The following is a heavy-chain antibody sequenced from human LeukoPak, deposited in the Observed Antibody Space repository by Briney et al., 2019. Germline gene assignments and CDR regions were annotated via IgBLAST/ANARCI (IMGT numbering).Heavy chain of an antibody. D-gene: IGHD3-22*01. Sequence: SQTLSLTCTVSGGSISSGGYYWSWIRQPPGKGLEWIGYIYHSGSTYYNPSLKSRVTISVDRSKNQFSLKLSSVTAADTAMYYCARLYDSSGRTPNWGQGTLVTVSS. J-gene: IGHJ4*02. CDR3: ARLYDSSGRTPN. CDR2: IYHSGST. V-gene: IGHV4-30-2*01. CDR1: GGSISSGGYY.